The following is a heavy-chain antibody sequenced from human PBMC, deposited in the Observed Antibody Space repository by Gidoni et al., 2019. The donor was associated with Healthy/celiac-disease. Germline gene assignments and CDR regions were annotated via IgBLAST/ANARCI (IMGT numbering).Heavy chain of an antibody. V-gene: IGHV1-69*01. CDR3: ARATGVKWRGGSCYSLDY. Sequence: QVQLVQSGAAVQQPGSSVKVSCKASEGTFSSYAISWVRQAPGQGLEWMGGIIPIFGTANYAQKFQGRVTITADEATSTADMERSSLRSEDTAVYYCARATGVKWRGGSCYSLDYWGQGTLVTVSS. CDR1: EGTFSSYA. J-gene: IGHJ4*02. CDR2: IIPIFGTA. D-gene: IGHD2-15*01.